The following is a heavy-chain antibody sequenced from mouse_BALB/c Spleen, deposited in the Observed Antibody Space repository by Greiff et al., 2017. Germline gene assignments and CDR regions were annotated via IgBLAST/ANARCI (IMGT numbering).Heavy chain of an antibody. Sequence: QVQLQQPGAELVKPGASVKLSCKASGYTFTSYWMHWVKQRPGQGLEWIGEINPSNGRTNYNEKFKSKATLTVDKSSSTAYMHLSSLTSEASAVSDCSSAGHYCGNSSFDYWGQGTPVTVSA. D-gene: IGHD1-1*01. CDR2: INPSNGRT. J-gene: IGHJ3*01. V-gene: IGHV1S81*02. CDR1: GYTFTSYW. CDR3: SSAGHYCGNSSFDY.